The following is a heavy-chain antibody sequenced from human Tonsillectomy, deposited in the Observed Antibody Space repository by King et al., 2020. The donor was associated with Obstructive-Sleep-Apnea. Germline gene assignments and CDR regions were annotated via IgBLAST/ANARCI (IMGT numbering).Heavy chain of an antibody. J-gene: IGHJ3*02. CDR2: IYPGDSDT. D-gene: IGHD3-10*01. CDR3: ARQQRNAAGTDYPDAGLAI. V-gene: IGHV5-51*01. CDR1: GLRFSRHW. Sequence: VQLVQSGAEAKQPGESLRMSCRGYGLRFSRHWIALERQIHGKVLEWLWIIYPGDSDTKYSPTFRGQVVISVDRSTRTDYLQWNNLRALDTAIFYWARQQRNAAGTDYPDAGLAIWGQGTKVTVSS.